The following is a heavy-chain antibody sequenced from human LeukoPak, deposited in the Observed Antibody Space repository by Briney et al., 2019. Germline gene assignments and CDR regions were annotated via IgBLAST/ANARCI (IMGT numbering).Heavy chain of an antibody. Sequence: PGGSLRLSCAASGFTFSSYSMNWVRQAPGKGLEWVSSISSSSSYIYYADSVKGRFTISRDNAKNSLYLQMNSLRAEDTAVYYCAKWDVEKNAFGIWGQGTMVTVSS. V-gene: IGHV3-21*01. CDR2: ISSSSSYI. D-gene: IGHD5-24*01. J-gene: IGHJ3*02. CDR3: AKWDVEKNAFGI. CDR1: GFTFSSYS.